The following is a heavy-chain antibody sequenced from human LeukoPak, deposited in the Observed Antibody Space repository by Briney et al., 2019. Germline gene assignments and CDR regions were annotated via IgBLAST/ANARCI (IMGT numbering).Heavy chain of an antibody. CDR1: GFTFSSYA. J-gene: IGHJ4*02. D-gene: IGHD6-6*01. CDR3: AKDLPLWGSSPCDY. V-gene: IGHV3-23*01. Sequence: GGSLRLSCAASGFTFSSYAMSWVRQAPGKGLEWVSAISGSGGSTYYADSVKGRFTISRDNSKNTLYLQMNSLRAKDTAVYYCAKDLPLWGSSPCDYWGQGTLVTVSS. CDR2: ISGSGGST.